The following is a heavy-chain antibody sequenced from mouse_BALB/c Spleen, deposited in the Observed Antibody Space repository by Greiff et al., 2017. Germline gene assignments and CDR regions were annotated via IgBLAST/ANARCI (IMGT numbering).Heavy chain of an antibody. CDR3: AKLGRGYFDY. V-gene: IGHV1-54*01. CDR1: GYAFTNYL. CDR2: INPGSGGT. J-gene: IGHJ2*01. Sequence: QVQLQQSGAELVRPGTSVKVSCKASGYAFTNYLIEWVKQRPGQGLEWIGVINPGSGGTNYNEKFKGKATLTADKSSSTAYMQLSSLTSDDSAVYFCAKLGRGYFDYWGQGTTLTVSS. D-gene: IGHD4-1*01.